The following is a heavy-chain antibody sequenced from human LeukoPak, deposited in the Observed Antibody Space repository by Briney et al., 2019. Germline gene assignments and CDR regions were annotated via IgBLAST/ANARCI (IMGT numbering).Heavy chain of an antibody. J-gene: IGHJ6*02. CDR3: ARGLGYCSSTSCLRGVYYYGMDV. CDR1: GGSISSCY. Sequence: PSETLSLTCTVSGGSISSCYWSWIRQPPGKGLEWIGYIYYSGSTNYNPSLKSRVTISVDTSKNQFSLKLSSVTATDTAVYYCARGLGYCSSTSCLRGVYYYGMDVWGQGTTVTVSS. V-gene: IGHV4-59*01. D-gene: IGHD2-2*01. CDR2: IYYSGST.